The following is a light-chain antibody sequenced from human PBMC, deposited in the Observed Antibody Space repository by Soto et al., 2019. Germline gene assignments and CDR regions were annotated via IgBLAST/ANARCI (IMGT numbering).Light chain of an antibody. CDR3: QQYGSSRT. J-gene: IGKJ1*01. CDR1: QSVTSNY. Sequence: EIVLTQSPGTLSLSPGERATLSCRASQSVTSNYLAWYQQTPGQAPMLLIYDASSTATGIADRFSGSGSGTDFTLTISRLEPEDFAVYYCQQYGSSRTFGQGTKVEIK. CDR2: DAS. V-gene: IGKV3-20*01.